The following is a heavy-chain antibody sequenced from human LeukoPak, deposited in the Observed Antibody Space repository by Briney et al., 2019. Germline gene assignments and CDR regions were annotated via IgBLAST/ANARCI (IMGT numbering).Heavy chain of an antibody. CDR3: ARGHYYYGSGSYEPLYLYFDY. CDR1: GGTFSSYA. J-gene: IGHJ4*02. Sequence: ASVKVSCKASGGTFSSYAFSWVRQAPGQGPEWMGGIIPIFGTTNYAQRFQGRVTITADESTSTAYMELSSLRSEDTAVYYCARGHYYYGSGSYEPLYLYFDYWGQGTLVTVSS. CDR2: IIPIFGTT. D-gene: IGHD3-10*01. V-gene: IGHV1-69*13.